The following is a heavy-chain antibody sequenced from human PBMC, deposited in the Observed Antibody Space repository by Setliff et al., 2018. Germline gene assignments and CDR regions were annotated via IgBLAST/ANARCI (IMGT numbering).Heavy chain of an antibody. D-gene: IGHD6-19*01. CDR3: AREQWLDPPGYYYMDV. V-gene: IGHV4-4*07. CDR2: IXXXXGX. CDR1: GGSISSYY. Sequence: SETLSLTCTVSGGSISSYYWSWIRQPAGKGLEWIGHIXXXXGXXXNPSHRXXVTMSIDTSKNQFSLKLNSVTAADMAVYYCAREQWLDPPGYYYMDVWAKGTTVTVSS. J-gene: IGHJ6*03.